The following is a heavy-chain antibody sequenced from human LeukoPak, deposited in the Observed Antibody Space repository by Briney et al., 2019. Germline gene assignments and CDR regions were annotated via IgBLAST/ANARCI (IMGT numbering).Heavy chain of an antibody. CDR1: GGSISSYY. CDR2: IYTSGST. D-gene: IGHD3-22*01. Sequence: SETLSLTCTVSGGSISSYYWSWIRQPAGKGLEWIGRIYTSGSTNYNPSLKSRVTMSVDTSKNQFSLKLSSVTAADTAVYYCARDLNYYDSSGYYSRGAWFDPWGQGTLVTVSS. V-gene: IGHV4-4*07. J-gene: IGHJ5*02. CDR3: ARDLNYYDSSGYYSRGAWFDP.